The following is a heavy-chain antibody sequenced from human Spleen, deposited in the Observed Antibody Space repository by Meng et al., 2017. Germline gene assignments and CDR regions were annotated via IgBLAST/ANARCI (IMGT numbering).Heavy chain of an antibody. CDR1: GGSIRSYY. D-gene: IGHD5-18*01. V-gene: IGHV4-59*01. Sequence: SETLSLTCTVSGGSIRSYYWSWIRQPPGKGLEWIGYIYYSGSTNYNPSLKSRVSISVDTSKNQFSLQLSSVTAADTAVYYCARGNGYSYGYYFDYWGQGTLVTVSS. CDR2: IYYSGST. CDR3: ARGNGYSYGYYFDY. J-gene: IGHJ4*02.